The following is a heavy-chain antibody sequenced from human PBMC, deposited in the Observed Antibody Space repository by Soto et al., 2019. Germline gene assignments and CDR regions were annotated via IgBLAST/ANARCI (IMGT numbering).Heavy chain of an antibody. CDR2: IVPIDGST. J-gene: IGHJ4*02. Sequence: QVQLVQSGAEVKKPGSSVKVSCMTSGGTISSFGMNWVRQAPGQGLEWMGGIVPIDGSTKYAEKFRGRVTITADASTSTVYMGLSSLRSEDPAVYYCARSFTKSRRGGVAFDYWGKGTLLTVSP. CDR3: ARSFTKSRRGGVAFDY. D-gene: IGHD3-3*01. CDR1: GGTISSFG. V-gene: IGHV1-69*01.